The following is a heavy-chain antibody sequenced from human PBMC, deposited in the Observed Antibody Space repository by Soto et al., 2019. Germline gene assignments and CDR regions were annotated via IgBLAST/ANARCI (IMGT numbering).Heavy chain of an antibody. Sequence: EEQLVESGGGLVQPGRSLRLSCAASGFTFDEYGMHWVRQGPGKGLEWVSGINWNGGEIGYADSVKGRFTISRDNAKNSLYLQMSSLRAEDTAVYYCARGFSAGKGSPPDFWGQGSLVTVSS. CDR3: ARGFSAGKGSPPDF. V-gene: IGHV3-9*01. D-gene: IGHD6-13*01. CDR1: GFTFDEYG. J-gene: IGHJ4*02. CDR2: INWNGGEI.